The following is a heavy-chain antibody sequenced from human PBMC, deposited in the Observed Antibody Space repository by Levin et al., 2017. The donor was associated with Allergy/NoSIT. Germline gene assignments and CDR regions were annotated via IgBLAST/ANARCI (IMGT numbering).Heavy chain of an antibody. CDR2: IRSKAYGGTT. CDR3: TRRYCSGGSGYSSDY. Sequence: GGSLRLSCTASGFTFGDYAMSWFRQAPGKGLEWVGFIRSKAYGGTTEYAASVKGRFTISRDDSKSIAYLQMNSLKTEDTAVYYCTRRYCSGGSGYSSDYWGQGTLVTVSS. V-gene: IGHV3-49*03. D-gene: IGHD2-15*01. J-gene: IGHJ4*02. CDR1: GFTFGDYA.